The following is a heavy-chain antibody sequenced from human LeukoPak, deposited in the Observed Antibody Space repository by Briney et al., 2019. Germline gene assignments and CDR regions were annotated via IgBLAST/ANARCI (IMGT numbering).Heavy chain of an antibody. J-gene: IGHJ4*02. CDR3: ARVREEGYLREFDY. Sequence: SETLSLTCTVSGYSISSGYYWGWIRQPPGKGLEWIGSIYHSGRTYYNPSLKSRVTISVDTSKNQFSLKLSSVTAADTAVYYCARVREEGYLREFDYWGQGTLVTVPS. CDR2: IYHSGRT. D-gene: IGHD5-18*01. CDR1: GYSISSGYY. V-gene: IGHV4-38-2*02.